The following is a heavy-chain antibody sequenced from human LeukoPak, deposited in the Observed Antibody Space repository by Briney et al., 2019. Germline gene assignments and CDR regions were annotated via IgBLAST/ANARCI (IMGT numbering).Heavy chain of an antibody. Sequence: SGPLSLTCTVSGGSIITTNYYWGGIRQPPGQGLEWIGNIFYGGSTYYTPSLKSRLNISLDTSRNQFSLKLNSVTAAATAVYYCARVVASTSIDSWGQGTLVTVSS. CDR3: ARVVASTSIDS. CDR1: GGSIITTNYY. J-gene: IGHJ4*02. D-gene: IGHD2-15*01. V-gene: IGHV4-39*07. CDR2: IFYGGST.